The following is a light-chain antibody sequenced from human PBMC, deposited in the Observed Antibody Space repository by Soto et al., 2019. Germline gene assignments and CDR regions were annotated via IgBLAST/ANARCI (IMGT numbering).Light chain of an antibody. CDR2: EVS. CDR3: CSYAVSSTYV. V-gene: IGLV2-23*02. Sequence: QSVLAQPASVSGSPGQSITISCTGTSSDVGTYDLVSWYQQHPGKAPKLMIYEVSKRPSGVSNRFSGSKSGNTASLTISGLPAEDGADFHCCSYAVSSTYVFGTGTKVTVL. CDR1: SSDVGTYDL. J-gene: IGLJ1*01.